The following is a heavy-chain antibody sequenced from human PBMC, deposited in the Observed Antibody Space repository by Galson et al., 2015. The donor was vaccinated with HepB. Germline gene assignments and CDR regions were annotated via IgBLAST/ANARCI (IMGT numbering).Heavy chain of an antibody. CDR1: GYTLTELS. CDR2: FDPEDGET. V-gene: IGHV1-24*01. D-gene: IGHD2-15*01. CDR3: ATDFRHCSGGSCYDPQEYFQH. J-gene: IGHJ1*01. Sequence: SVKVSCEVSGYTLTELSMHWVRQAPGKGLEWMGGFDPEDGETIYAQKFQGRVTMTEDTSTDTAYMELSSLRSEDTAVYYCATDFRHCSGGSCYDPQEYFQHWGQGTLVTVSS.